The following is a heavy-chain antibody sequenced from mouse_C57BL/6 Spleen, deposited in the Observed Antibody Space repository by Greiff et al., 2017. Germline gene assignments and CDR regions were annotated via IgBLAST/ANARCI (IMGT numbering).Heavy chain of an antibody. CDR3: ARAPDGYCSWFAY. Sequence: VQLQQPGAELVKPGASVKLSCKASGYTFTSYWMHWVKQRPGQGLEWIGMIHPNSGSTNYNEKFKSKATLTVDKSSSTAYMQLSSLTSEDSAVYYCARAPDGYCSWFAYWGQGTLVTVSA. J-gene: IGHJ3*01. V-gene: IGHV1-64*01. CDR1: GYTFTSYW. CDR2: IHPNSGST. D-gene: IGHD2-3*01.